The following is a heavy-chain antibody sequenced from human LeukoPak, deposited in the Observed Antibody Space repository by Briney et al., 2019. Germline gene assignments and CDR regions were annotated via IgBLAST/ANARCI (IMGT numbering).Heavy chain of an antibody. CDR3: ARGTTVGAFDI. J-gene: IGHJ3*02. V-gene: IGHV3-9*03. D-gene: IGHD4-23*01. Sequence: LPGGSLRLSCAASGFTFDDYAMHWVRQAPGKGLEWVSGISWNSGSIGYADSVKGRFTISRDNAKNSLYLQMNSLRAEDMALYYCARGTTVGAFDIWGQGTMVTVSS. CDR2: ISWNSGSI. CDR1: GFTFDDYA.